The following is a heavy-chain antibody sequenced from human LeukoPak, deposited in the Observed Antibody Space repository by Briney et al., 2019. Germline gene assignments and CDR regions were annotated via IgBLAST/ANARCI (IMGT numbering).Heavy chain of an antibody. CDR3: ARGSVLTGYSH. J-gene: IGHJ4*02. CDR2: INLNSGGT. CDR1: GYTFSDYY. V-gene: IGHV1-2*02. D-gene: IGHD3-9*01. Sequence: GTVKVSCKASGYTFSDYYIHWVRQAPGQGLEWMAWINLNSGGTNYAQKFQGRVTMTRDTSITTAYMELSRLTSDDTAVYYCARGSVLTGYSHWGQGTLVTVPS.